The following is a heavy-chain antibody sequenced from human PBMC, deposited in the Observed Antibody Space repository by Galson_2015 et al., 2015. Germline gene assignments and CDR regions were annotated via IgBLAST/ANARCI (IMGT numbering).Heavy chain of an antibody. CDR3: VRAPLYGDLEY. J-gene: IGHJ4*02. CDR2: VSISGDII. D-gene: IGHD4/OR15-4a*01. Sequence: APRFLCSASGVAFCSYDMCWGRQAPARGLVGVSYVSISGDIIYYADSMKGRFTISRDTAKNSLLLQMNSLRAEYTAVYYCVRAPLYGDLEYWGQGTLVTVSS. CDR1: GVAFCSYD. V-gene: IGHV3-48*03.